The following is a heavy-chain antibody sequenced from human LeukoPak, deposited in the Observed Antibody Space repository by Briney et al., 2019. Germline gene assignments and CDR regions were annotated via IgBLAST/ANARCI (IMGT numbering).Heavy chain of an antibody. V-gene: IGHV3-21*01. J-gene: IGHJ4*02. D-gene: IGHD3-22*01. CDR1: GFTFSSYA. CDR2: ISSSSYI. Sequence: GGSLRLSCAASGFTFSSYAMSWVRQAPGKGLEWVSSISSSSYIYYADSVKGRFTISRDNAKNSLYLQMNSLRAEDTAVYYCARASSYYYDSSGYYPNYFDYWGQGALVTVSS. CDR3: ARASSYYYDSSGYYPNYFDY.